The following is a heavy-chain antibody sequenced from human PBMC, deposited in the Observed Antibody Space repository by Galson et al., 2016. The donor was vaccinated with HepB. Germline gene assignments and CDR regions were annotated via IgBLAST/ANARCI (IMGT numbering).Heavy chain of an antibody. V-gene: IGHV3-23*01. J-gene: IGHJ4*02. D-gene: IGHD3-10*02. CDR3: ARRNEDCPPVGCSVDY. CDR1: GFTFNNYG. Sequence: SLRLSCAASGFTFNNYGMTWVRQAPGKGLEVVSSISRSGDSRDYADSVRGRFTISRDNSNSMLFLQMNSLRADDTAVYYCARRNEDCPPVGCSVDYWGQGTLVSVSS. CDR2: ISRSGDSR.